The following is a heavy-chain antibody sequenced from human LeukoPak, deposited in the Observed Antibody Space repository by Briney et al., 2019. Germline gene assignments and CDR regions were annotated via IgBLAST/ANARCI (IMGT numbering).Heavy chain of an antibody. D-gene: IGHD2-21*02. CDR2: INAHNGDT. J-gene: IGHJ4*02. CDR3: ARGSTSDWPLEY. CDR1: GYTFIKYA. Sequence: GASVKVSCKASGYTFIKYAIHWVRQVPGQRLEWMGWINAHNGDTKYSQKFQGRVAITRDTSASIVYMELSTLRFGDTAVYYCARGSTSDWPLEYWGRGILVTVSS. V-gene: IGHV1-3*01.